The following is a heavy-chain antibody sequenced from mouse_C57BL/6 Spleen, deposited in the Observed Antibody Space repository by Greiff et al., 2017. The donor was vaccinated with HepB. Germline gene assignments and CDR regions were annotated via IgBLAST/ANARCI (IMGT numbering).Heavy chain of an antibody. V-gene: IGHV1-4*01. CDR1: GYTFTSYT. CDR2: INPSSGYT. CDR3: ARTDYYGSSSH. D-gene: IGHD1-1*01. J-gene: IGHJ2*01. Sequence: QVHVKQSGAELARPGASVKMSCKASGYTFTSYTMHWVKQRPGQGLEWIGYINPSSGYTKYNQKFKDKATLTADKSSSTAYMQLSSLTSEDSAVYYCARTDYYGSSSHWGQGTTLTVSS.